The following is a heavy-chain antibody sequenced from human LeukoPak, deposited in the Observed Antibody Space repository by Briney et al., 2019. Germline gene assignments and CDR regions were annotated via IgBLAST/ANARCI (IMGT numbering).Heavy chain of an antibody. J-gene: IGHJ6*03. CDR1: GGTFSSYA. V-gene: IGHV1-69*04. Sequence: EASVKVSCKASGGTFSSYAISWVRQAPGQGLEWMGRIIPILGIANYAQKFQGRVTITADKSTSTAYMELSSLRSEDTAVYYCASEGYPTMVSGSYYYMDVWGKGTTVTVSS. CDR2: IIPILGIA. D-gene: IGHD3-10*01. CDR3: ASEGYPTMVSGSYYYMDV.